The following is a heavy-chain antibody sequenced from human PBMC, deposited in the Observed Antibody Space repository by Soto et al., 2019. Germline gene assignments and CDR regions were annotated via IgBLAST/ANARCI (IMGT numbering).Heavy chain of an antibody. CDR2: ISGSGGST. D-gene: IGHD3-3*01. CDR3: AKVTEDLEYDFWSGYYTCLDH. V-gene: IGHV3-23*01. Sequence: EVQLLESGGGLVQPGGSLRLSCAASGFTFTSYAMSWVRQAPGKGLEWVSAISGSGGSTYYADSVTGRFTISRAISKNTLYLQMNSLRAEDTAVYYCAKVTEDLEYDFWSGYYTCLDHWGQGTLVTVSS. CDR1: GFTFTSYA. J-gene: IGHJ4*02.